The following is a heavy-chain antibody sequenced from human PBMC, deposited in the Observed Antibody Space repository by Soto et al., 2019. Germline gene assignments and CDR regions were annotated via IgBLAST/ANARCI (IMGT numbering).Heavy chain of an antibody. Sequence: PGGSLRLSCAASGFTFSSYGMHWVRQAPGKGLEWVAVISYDGSNKYYADSVKGRFTISRDNSKNTLYLQMNSLRAEDTAVYYCAKAGPDDWEYYYYGMDVWGQGTTVTVSS. D-gene: IGHD3-9*01. V-gene: IGHV3-30*18. CDR1: GFTFSSYG. CDR2: ISYDGSNK. CDR3: AKAGPDDWEYYYYGMDV. J-gene: IGHJ6*02.